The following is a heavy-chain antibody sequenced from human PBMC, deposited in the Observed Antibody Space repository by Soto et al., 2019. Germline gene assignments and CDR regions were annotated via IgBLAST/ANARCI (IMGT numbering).Heavy chain of an antibody. CDR2: INPNSGGT. Sequence: ASVKVSCKASGYTFTGYYMHWVRQAPGQGLEWMGWINPNSGGTNYAQKFQGWVTMTRDTSISTAYMGLSRLRSDDTAVYYCARGPVTIAAAGTLEYFQHWGQGTLVTVSS. J-gene: IGHJ1*01. CDR1: GYTFTGYY. CDR3: ARGPVTIAAAGTLEYFQH. V-gene: IGHV1-2*04. D-gene: IGHD6-13*01.